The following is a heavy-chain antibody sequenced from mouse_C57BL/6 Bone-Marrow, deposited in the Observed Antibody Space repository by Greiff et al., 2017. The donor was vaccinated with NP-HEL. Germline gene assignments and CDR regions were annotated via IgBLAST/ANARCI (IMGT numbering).Heavy chain of an antibody. CDR1: GFSLTSYA. CDR3: ARSTMRSYYLDY. J-gene: IGHJ2*01. V-gene: IGHV2-9-1*01. Sequence: VQLQQSGPGLVAPSQSLSITCTVSGFSLTSYAISWVRQPPGKGLEGLGVIWTGGGTNYNSALKSRQSISKDNSKSQVFVKMNSLQTDDTARYYCARSTMRSYYLDYWGQGTTLTVSS. CDR2: IWTGGGT. D-gene: IGHD2-4*01.